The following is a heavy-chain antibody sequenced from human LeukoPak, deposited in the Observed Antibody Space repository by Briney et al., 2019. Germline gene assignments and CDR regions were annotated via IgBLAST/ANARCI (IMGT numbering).Heavy chain of an antibody. D-gene: IGHD6-6*01. V-gene: IGHV4-59*08. CDR2: IYYSGST. J-gene: IGHJ6*03. CDR3: AGVNSSSNYYYYMDV. Sequence: PSETLSLTCTVSGGSISSYYWGWIRQPPGKGLEWIGYIYYSGSTNYNPSLKSRVTISVDTSKNQFSLKLSSVTAADTAVYYCAGVNSSSNYYYYMDVWGKGTTVTVSS. CDR1: GGSISSYY.